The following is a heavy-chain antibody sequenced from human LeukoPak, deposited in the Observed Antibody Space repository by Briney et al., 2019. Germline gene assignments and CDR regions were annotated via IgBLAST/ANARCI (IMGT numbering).Heavy chain of an antibody. CDR1: GFIFTDYW. J-gene: IGHJ6*02. D-gene: IGHD3-3*01. CDR3: AKDGGGSLEWLPPMDV. CDR2: ITGSDGST. V-gene: IGHV3-23*01. Sequence: PGGSLRLSCAASGFIFTDYWMNWVRQAPGKGLEWVSSITGSDGSTYYGDSVKGRFTISRNNSRNTLYLQMKNLRAEDTAVYYCAKDGGGSLEWLPPMDVWGQGTTVTVSS.